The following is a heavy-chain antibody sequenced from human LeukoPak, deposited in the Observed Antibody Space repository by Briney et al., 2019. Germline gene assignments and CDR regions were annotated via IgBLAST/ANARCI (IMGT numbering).Heavy chain of an antibody. Sequence: PGGSLRLSCAASGFTFSSYAMSWVRQAPGKGLEWVSGISGSGGSTYYADSVNGRFTISSENPKNTLYLQMNSLRAEDTAVFYCAKGKYNRDAFDIWGLGTMVTVSS. J-gene: IGHJ3*02. D-gene: IGHD6-6*01. CDR1: GFTFSSYA. CDR3: AKGKYNRDAFDI. V-gene: IGHV3-23*01. CDR2: ISGSGGST.